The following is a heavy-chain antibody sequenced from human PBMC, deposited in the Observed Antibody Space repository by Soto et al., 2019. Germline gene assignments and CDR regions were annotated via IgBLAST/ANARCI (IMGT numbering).Heavy chain of an antibody. CDR2: IYPGDSDT. J-gene: IGHJ2*01. CDR1: GYSFTSYW. CDR3: ARRSGSTSCYDPSVGGHPCRYWYFDL. D-gene: IGHD2-2*01. Sequence: GESLKISCKGSGYSFTSYWIGWVRQMPGKGLEWMGIIYPGDSDTRYSPSFQGQVTISADKSISTAYLQWSSLKASDTAMYYCARRSGSTSCYDPSVGGHPCRYWYFDLWGRGTLVTVSS. V-gene: IGHV5-51*01.